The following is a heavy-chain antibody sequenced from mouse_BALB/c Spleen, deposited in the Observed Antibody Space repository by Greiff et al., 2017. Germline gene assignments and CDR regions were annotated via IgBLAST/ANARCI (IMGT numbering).Heavy chain of an antibody. CDR3: ARQLGLFAY. J-gene: IGHJ3*01. CDR1: GFNIKDYY. V-gene: IGHV14-1*02. CDR2: IDPENGNT. Sequence: EVKLMESGAELVRPGALVKLSCKASGFNIKDYYMHWVKQRPEQGLEWIGWIDPENGNTIYDPKFQGKASITADTSSNTAYLQLSSLTSEDTAVYYCARQLGLFAYWGQGTLVTVSA. D-gene: IGHD3-1*01.